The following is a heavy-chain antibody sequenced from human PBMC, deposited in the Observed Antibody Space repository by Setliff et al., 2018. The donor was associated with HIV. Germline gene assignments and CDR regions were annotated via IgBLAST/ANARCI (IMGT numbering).Heavy chain of an antibody. J-gene: IGHJ4*02. CDR3: SGWMGDSYDSSGINGY. CDR1: GFTFSNAW. CDR2: IKTKTDGGTT. Sequence: GGSLRLSCAASGFTFSNAWMSWVRQAPGKGLEWVGRIKTKTDGGTTDFAAPVKGRFTISRDDSKSTLYLRMNSLKAEDTAVYYGSGWMGDSYDSSGINGYWGQGTLVTVSS. D-gene: IGHD3-22*01. V-gene: IGHV3-15*01.